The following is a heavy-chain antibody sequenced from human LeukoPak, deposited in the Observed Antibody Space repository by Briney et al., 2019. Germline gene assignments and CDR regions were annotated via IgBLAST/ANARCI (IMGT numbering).Heavy chain of an antibody. J-gene: IGHJ5*02. V-gene: IGHV4-34*01. D-gene: IGHD3-10*01. Sequence: PSETLSLTCAVYGGSFRGYYWTWIRQPPGKGLEWIGEINHSGSTNYNPSLKSRVTISLDTSKNQFSLKLSSVTAADTAVYYCARDSGSGTFTWGQGTLVTVSS. CDR2: INHSGST. CDR3: ARDSGSGTFT. CDR1: GGSFRGYY.